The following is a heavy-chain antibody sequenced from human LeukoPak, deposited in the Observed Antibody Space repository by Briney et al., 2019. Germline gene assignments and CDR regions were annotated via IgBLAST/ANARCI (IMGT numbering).Heavy chain of an antibody. CDR1: GFIFSDYH. CDR3: SGGRDAAVAGPGGYFDY. V-gene: IGHV3-11*01. J-gene: IGHJ4*02. Sequence: GGSLRLSCAASGFIFSDYHMSWIRQAPGKGLECVSYISPGGDAVYFADSVKGRFTISRDNAKNSLFLQMSSLTAEDTAVYYCSGGRDAAVAGPGGYFDYWGQGSLVTVTS. D-gene: IGHD6-19*01. CDR2: ISPGGDAV.